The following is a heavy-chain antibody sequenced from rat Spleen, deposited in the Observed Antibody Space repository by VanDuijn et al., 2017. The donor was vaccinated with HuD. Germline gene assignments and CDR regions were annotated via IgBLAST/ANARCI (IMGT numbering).Heavy chain of an antibody. Sequence: EVQLVESGGGLVQPGRSLKLSCAASGFIFSDYYMAWVRQAPKKGLEWVATIIYDGSSTYYPDSVKGRFTISSDNAKRTIYLQMDSLRSEDTARYYCARHGIYNNYGWFAYWGQGTLVTVSS. V-gene: IGHV5-7*01. J-gene: IGHJ3*01. D-gene: IGHD1-10*01. CDR2: IIYDGSST. CDR1: GFIFSDYY. CDR3: ARHGIYNNYGWFAY.